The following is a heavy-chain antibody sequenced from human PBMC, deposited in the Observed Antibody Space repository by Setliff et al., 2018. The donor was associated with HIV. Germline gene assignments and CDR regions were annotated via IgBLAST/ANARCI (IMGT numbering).Heavy chain of an antibody. D-gene: IGHD4-17*01. CDR1: GGSFSGHS. CDR3: AAFLVSPVTTQDY. V-gene: IGHV4-34*01. CDR2: INRSGSA. Sequence: NPSETLSLTCAVYGGSFSGHSWTWIRQPPGKGLEWIGEINRSGSANYNRSLKSRVTMSVDTSKRQFSLKLDSVTAADTAIYYCAAFLVSPVTTQDYWGQGTPVTVSS. J-gene: IGHJ4*02.